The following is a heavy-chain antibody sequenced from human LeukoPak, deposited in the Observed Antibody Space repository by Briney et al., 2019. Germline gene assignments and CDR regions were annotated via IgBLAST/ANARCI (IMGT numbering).Heavy chain of an antibody. CDR1: GFTFSDYY. J-gene: IGHJ4*02. V-gene: IGHV3-11*01. CDR3: ARDQSRGTMVRGVITNVYYFDY. Sequence: KPGGSLRLSCAASGFTFSDYYMSWIRQAPGKGLEWASYISSSGSTIYYADSVKGRFTISRDNAKNSLYLQMNSLRAEDTAVYYCARDQSRGTMVRGVITNVYYFDYWGQGTLVTVSS. D-gene: IGHD3-10*01. CDR2: ISSSGSTI.